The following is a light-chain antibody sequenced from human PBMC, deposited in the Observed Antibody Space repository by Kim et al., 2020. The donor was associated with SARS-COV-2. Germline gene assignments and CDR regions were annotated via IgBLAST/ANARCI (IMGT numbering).Light chain of an antibody. CDR1: RSDVAGYNY. CDR2: DVR. V-gene: IGLV2-8*01. CDR3: SSYPGSNNLGV. J-gene: IGLJ3*02. Sequence: QSALTQPPSASGSPGQSVIISCTGTRSDVAGYNYVSWYQHHPGKPPKLMIYDVRKRPSGVPDLFSGSKSGHTASLTVSGLQAEDEADYYCSSYPGSNNLGVFGGGTQLTVL.